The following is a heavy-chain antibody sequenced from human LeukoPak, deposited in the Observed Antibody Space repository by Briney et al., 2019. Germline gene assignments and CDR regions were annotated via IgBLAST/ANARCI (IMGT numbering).Heavy chain of an antibody. CDR1: EYTSTSYA. V-gene: IGHV1-3*01. CDR2: IYGGNGNT. Sequence: ASVKVSCKASEYTSTSYAMHWVRQAPGQRLEWTGWIYGGNGNTKYSQKFQGRVSITRDTSASTVYMELSSLGSEDTAVYYCARGWGGDCYHVHWGQGTLVTVSS. D-gene: IGHD2-21*02. J-gene: IGHJ4*02. CDR3: ARGWGGDCYHVH.